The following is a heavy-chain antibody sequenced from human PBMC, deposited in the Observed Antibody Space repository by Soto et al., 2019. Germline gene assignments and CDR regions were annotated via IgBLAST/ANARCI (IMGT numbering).Heavy chain of an antibody. CDR1: GGTFSSYT. J-gene: IGHJ5*02. CDR3: ARERYDILTGYPNWFDP. CDR2: IIPILGIA. D-gene: IGHD3-9*01. Sequence: QVQLVQSGAEVKKPGSSVKVSCKASGGTFSSYTISWVRQAPGQGLEWMGRIIPILGIANYAQKFQGRVTITAYKSTSTAYMELSSLRSEDTAVYYCARERYDILTGYPNWFDPWGQGTLVTVSS. V-gene: IGHV1-69*08.